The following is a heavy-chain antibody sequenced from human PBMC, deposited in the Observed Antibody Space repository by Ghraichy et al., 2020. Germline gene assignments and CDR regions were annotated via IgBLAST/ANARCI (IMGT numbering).Heavy chain of an antibody. CDR3: ARDGTYSTGWDDFDY. V-gene: IGHV3-74*01. D-gene: IGHD6-19*01. J-gene: IGHJ4*02. CDR2: IVSDGSST. Sequence: GGSLRLSCVASGFAFSSYWMHWVRQAPGKGLAYVSRIVSDGSSTIYADFVKGRFTVSRDNAKNTLYLQMDSLRAEDTAVYYCARDGTYSTGWDDFDYWGQGTLVTVSP. CDR1: GFAFSSYW.